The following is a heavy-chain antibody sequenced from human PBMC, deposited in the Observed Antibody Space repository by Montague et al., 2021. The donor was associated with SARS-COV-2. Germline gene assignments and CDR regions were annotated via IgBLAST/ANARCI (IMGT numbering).Heavy chain of an antibody. CDR2: ISSSSIYM. D-gene: IGHD3-10*01. Sequence: SLRLSCAASGFTFSSFSINWVRQAPGKGLEWVSSISSSSIYMYYADSVKGRFTISRDNAKNSLYLQVDSLRVEDTAVYYCARGGARGVIYLELDNWGQGTVVTVSS. J-gene: IGHJ4*02. V-gene: IGHV3-21*01. CDR1: GFTFSSFS. CDR3: ARGGARGVIYLELDN.